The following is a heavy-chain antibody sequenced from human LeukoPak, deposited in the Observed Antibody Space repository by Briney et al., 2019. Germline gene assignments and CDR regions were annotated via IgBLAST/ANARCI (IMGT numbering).Heavy chain of an antibody. Sequence: SETLSLTCTVSGGSISSSSYYWGWIRQPPGKGLEWIGEINHSGSTNYNPSLKSRVTISVDTSKNQFSLKLSSVTAADTAVYYCARAGYYYDLKRKFDPWGQGTLVTVSS. D-gene: IGHD3-22*01. V-gene: IGHV4-39*01. CDR2: INHSGST. CDR1: GGSISSSSYY. CDR3: ARAGYYYDLKRKFDP. J-gene: IGHJ5*02.